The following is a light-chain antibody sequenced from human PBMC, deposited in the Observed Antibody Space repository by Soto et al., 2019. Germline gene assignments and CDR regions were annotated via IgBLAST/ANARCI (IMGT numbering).Light chain of an antibody. V-gene: IGKV1-9*01. CDR3: QQLDSYPLT. Sequence: IQLTQSPPSLSASVGDRVTLACRDSQGVSSSLAWYHEQPGKAPKLVIYAATTLQSGVPSRFSGSGSGTDFTLTINSLQPEDFATYYCQQLDSYPLTFGGGTKVDI. CDR1: QGVSSS. CDR2: AAT. J-gene: IGKJ4*01.